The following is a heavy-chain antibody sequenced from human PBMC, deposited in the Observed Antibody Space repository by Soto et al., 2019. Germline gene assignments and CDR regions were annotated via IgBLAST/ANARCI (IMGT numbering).Heavy chain of an antibody. J-gene: IGHJ6*02. Sequence: ASVKVSCKASGYTFTGYYVHWVREAPGQGLEWMGWINPETGGTSYAQKFQGRVTLSRDTSINTAYLELSSLRFDDAAVYFCARERFQVISDGMDVWGQGTKVTVS. CDR1: GYTFTGYY. D-gene: IGHD2-21*01. CDR2: INPETGGT. V-gene: IGHV1-2*02. CDR3: ARERFQVISDGMDV.